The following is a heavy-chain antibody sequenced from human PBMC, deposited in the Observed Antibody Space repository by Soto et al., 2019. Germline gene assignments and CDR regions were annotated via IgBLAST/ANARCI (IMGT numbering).Heavy chain of an antibody. CDR2: ISYDGTYK. D-gene: IGHD5-18*01. CDR1: GFTFPNCG. V-gene: IGHV3-30*05. CDR3: EKAANHGLRYSYGLSFEH. J-gene: IGHJ4*02. Sequence: QVQLVESGGGVVQPGRSLRLSCAASGFTFPNCGMHWVRQAPGKGLEWVAFISYDGTYKYYADSVRGRFTISRDNFKNGLFRQVTSLRPESQAVYYCEKAANHGLRYSYGLSFEHWGQGALLTFSS.